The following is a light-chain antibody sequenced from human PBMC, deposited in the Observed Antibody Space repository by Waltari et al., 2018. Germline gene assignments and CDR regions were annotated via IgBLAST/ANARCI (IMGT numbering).Light chain of an antibody. CDR2: GVS. Sequence: EIVLTQSPGTLYVSPGERATISCRTSQSVRTHLAWYQQKRGQAPMLLIYGVSNRPAGIPDRFSGSGSGTDFTLTISRLEPEDFAVYYCQQYDNSPLTFGGGTKVEIK. J-gene: IGKJ4*01. CDR1: QSVRTH. CDR3: QQYDNSPLT. V-gene: IGKV3-20*01.